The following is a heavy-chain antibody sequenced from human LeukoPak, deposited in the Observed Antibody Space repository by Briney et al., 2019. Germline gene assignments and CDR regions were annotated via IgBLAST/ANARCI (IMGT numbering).Heavy chain of an antibody. CDR1: GYTFTTYY. D-gene: IGHD7-27*01. V-gene: IGHV1-46*01. CDR3: ARAPNGGLPGGY. Sequence: ASVKVSCKASGYTFTTYYIHWVRQAPGQGLEWLGMINPSGGSATYAQKFQYRVTMTTDTSTGTVYMDLRSPTSKDTAVYYCARAPNGGLPGGYWGQGTQVTVST. CDR2: INPSGGSA. J-gene: IGHJ4*02.